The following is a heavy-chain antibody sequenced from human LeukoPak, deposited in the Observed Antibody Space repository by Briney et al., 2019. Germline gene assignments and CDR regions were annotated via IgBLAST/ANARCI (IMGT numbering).Heavy chain of an antibody. V-gene: IGHV4-59*08. D-gene: IGHD3-22*01. CDR1: GGSIISYY. CDR3: ARTNYDRIGYYYYGMDV. J-gene: IGHJ6*04. Sequence: SETLSLTCTVSGGSIISYYWSWIRQPPGKGLEWIGYIYYSGSTNYNPSLKSRVTISVDTSKNQFSLKLSSVTAADTAVYYCARTNYDRIGYYYYGMDVGGKGPTVTVSS. CDR2: IYYSGST.